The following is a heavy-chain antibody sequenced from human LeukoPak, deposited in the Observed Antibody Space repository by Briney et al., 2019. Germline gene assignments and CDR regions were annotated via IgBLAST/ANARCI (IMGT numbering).Heavy chain of an antibody. D-gene: IGHD3-9*01. CDR2: ISRDSGVT. CDR3: ARDHDWALDV. Sequence: PGGSLSLSCAASGFTFSSFSMNWVRQAPGKGLEWVSYISRDSGVTYYADSVRGRFTISRDNAQNSLSLQMSSLRPEDTAIYYCARDHDWALDVWGQGTMVTVSS. V-gene: IGHV3-48*01. CDR1: GFTFSSFS. J-gene: IGHJ3*01.